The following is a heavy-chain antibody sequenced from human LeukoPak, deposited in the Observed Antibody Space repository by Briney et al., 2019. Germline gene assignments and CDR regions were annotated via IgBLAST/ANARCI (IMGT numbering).Heavy chain of an antibody. V-gene: IGHV3-30-3*01. CDR1: GFTFRSYS. CDR3: ASDVNYYDGSGPPFHY. CDR2: ISYDGSDR. J-gene: IGHJ4*02. D-gene: IGHD3-22*01. Sequence: PGGSLRLSCGVSGFTFRSYSMHWVRQAPGEGLEWVAAISYDGSDRFYADSVKGRFTISRDNSKNTLYLHVNSLRPEDTALYYCASDVNYYDGSGPPFHYWGQGTLVTVSS.